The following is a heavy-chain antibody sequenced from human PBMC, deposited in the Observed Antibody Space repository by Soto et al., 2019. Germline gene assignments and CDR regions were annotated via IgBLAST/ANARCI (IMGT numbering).Heavy chain of an antibody. D-gene: IGHD3-16*01. J-gene: IGHJ1*01. CDR2: ISDDSSYI. V-gene: IGHV3-21*06. Sequence: LSLSCAASGCMFSAYTMNWVRQAPGKGLEWLSSISDDSSYIDYADSLRGRFTVSRDNARNSLYLQIDSLGVEDTAVYYCATPYYFNHWGPGTLVTVSS. CDR3: ATPYYFNH. CDR1: GCMFSAYT.